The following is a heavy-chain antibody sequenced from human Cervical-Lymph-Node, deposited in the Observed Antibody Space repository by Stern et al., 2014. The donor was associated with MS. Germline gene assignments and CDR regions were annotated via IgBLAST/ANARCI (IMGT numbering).Heavy chain of an antibody. D-gene: IGHD1-1*01. CDR2: ILPIFVGS. J-gene: IGHJ4*01. V-gene: IGHV1-69*14. CDR1: GGSFSNAA. CDR3: ARDLND. Sequence: HVKLVQSGPEVKRPGSSVKVSCRASGGSFSNAAINWVRQAPGQGPEWMGGILPIFVGSNYAQKFQGRITIVADKSTDTTYMELTNLTSDDTAVYYCARDLNDWGQGTLVAVSS.